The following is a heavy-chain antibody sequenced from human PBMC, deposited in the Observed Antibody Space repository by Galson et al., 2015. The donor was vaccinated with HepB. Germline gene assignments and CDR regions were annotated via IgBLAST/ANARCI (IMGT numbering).Heavy chain of an antibody. J-gene: IGHJ4*02. CDR1: GFTFTRYA. CDR3: AKDGVMVAANPYQFHY. V-gene: IGHV3-23*01. Sequence: SQRLSCAVSGFTFTRYAMTWVRQAPGKGLEWVSSITSSGGNTYYTDSVKGRFTISRDNSKNTLLLQLNSLRAEDTAVYYCAKDGVMVAANPYQFHYWGQGTLVTVSS. CDR2: ITSSGGNT. D-gene: IGHD2-15*01.